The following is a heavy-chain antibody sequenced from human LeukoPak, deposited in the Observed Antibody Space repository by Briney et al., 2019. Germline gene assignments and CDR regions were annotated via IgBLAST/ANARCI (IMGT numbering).Heavy chain of an antibody. D-gene: IGHD6-13*01. Sequence: PSQTLSLTCAVYGGSFSGYYWSWIRQPPGKGLEWIGEINHSGSTNYNPSLKSRVTISVDTSKNQFSLKLSSVTAADTAVYYCARGRRQLYKGLDYWGQGTLVTVSS. J-gene: IGHJ4*02. CDR1: GGSFSGYY. V-gene: IGHV4-34*01. CDR2: INHSGST. CDR3: ARGRRQLYKGLDY.